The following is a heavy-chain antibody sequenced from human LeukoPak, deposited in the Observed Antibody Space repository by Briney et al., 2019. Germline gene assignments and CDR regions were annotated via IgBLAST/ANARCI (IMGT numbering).Heavy chain of an antibody. J-gene: IGHJ4*02. CDR1: GYTFTGYY. CDR2: INPNSGGT. V-gene: IGHV1-2*02. CDR3: ARARPYCTNGVCPLDY. D-gene: IGHD2-8*01. Sequence: GASVTVSCKASGYTFTGYYMHWVRQAPGQGLEWMGWINPNSGGTNYAQKFQGRVTMTRDTSISTAYMELSRLRSDDTAVYYCARARPYCTNGVCPLDYWGQGTLVTVSS.